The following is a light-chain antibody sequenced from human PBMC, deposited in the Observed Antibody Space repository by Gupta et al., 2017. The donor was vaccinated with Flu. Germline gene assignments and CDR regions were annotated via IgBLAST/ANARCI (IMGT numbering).Light chain of an antibody. CDR3: QQYGSSPPVT. Sequence: EIVLTQSPGTLSLSPGERATLSCRATQSVSSGYLAWYQQRPGQAPRLLIYDASSRATGIPDRFSGSGSGTDFTLTISRLEPEDFAVYYCQQYGSSPPVTFGGGTKVAIK. CDR2: DAS. CDR1: QSVSSGY. V-gene: IGKV3-20*01. J-gene: IGKJ4*01.